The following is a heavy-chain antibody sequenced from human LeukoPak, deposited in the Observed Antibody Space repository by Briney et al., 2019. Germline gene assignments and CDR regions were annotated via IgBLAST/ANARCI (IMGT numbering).Heavy chain of an antibody. Sequence: ASVKVSCKASGYTFTSYYMHWVRQAPGQGLEWMGWISAYNGNTNYAQKLQGRVTTTTDTSTSTAYMELRSLRSDDTAVYYCARDPLDGDYGPSFDYWGQGTLVTVSS. D-gene: IGHD4-17*01. V-gene: IGHV1-18*04. CDR2: ISAYNGNT. J-gene: IGHJ4*02. CDR1: GYTFTSYY. CDR3: ARDPLDGDYGPSFDY.